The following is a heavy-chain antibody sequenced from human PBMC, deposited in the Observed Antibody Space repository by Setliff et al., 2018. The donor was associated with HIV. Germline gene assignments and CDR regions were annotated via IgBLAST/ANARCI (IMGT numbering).Heavy chain of an antibody. CDR1: GGSISSRY. Sequence: PSETLSLTCTVSGGSISSRYWSWIRLPPGKGLEWIGTLYYNGNTNSNPSLKSRVTISGDTSKNLFSLKLTSVTTTDTAVYYCARHRGSSSGGPGEIDYWGQGTLVTVSS. V-gene: IGHV4-59*08. CDR2: LYYNGNT. D-gene: IGHD3-10*01. J-gene: IGHJ4*02. CDR3: ARHRGSSSGGPGEIDY.